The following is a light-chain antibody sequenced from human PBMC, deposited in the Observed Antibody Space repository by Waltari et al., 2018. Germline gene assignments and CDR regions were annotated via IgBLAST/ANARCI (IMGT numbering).Light chain of an antibody. J-gene: IGLJ2*01. CDR2: YDD. CDR1: SSNIGNIG. CDR3: AAWDDSLKVVI. Sequence: QSVLTQPPSVSEAPGQRVTISCSGSSSNIGNIGVNWYQQLPGKPPKLLIYYDDLLPSGVSGRFSGSKSGTSASLAISGLQSEDEADHYCAAWDDSLKVVIFGGGTKLTVL. V-gene: IGLV1-36*01.